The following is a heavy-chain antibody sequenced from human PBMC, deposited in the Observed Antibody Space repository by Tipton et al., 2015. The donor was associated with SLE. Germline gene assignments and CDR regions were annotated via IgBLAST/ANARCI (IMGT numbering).Heavy chain of an antibody. CDR3: ARGVAGYFMYCYMDV. D-gene: IGHD5-18*01. V-gene: IGHV4-34*01. CDR2: ISHRGGA. Sequence: TLSLTCAISGGSFSGYAWSWIRQSPGKRLEWIGEISHRGGANYNPSLKSRATVSLDRSNNEFSLRLNSVTAADTAVYYCARGVAGYFMYCYMDVWGKGTTVTISS. CDR1: GGSFSGYA. J-gene: IGHJ6*03.